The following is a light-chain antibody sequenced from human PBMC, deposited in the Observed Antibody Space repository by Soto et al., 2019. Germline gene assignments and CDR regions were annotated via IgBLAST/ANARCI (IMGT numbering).Light chain of an antibody. J-gene: IGKJ1*01. CDR2: DAS. CDR3: QQYTCSLYT. V-gene: IGKV3D-15*01. CDR1: QSIDTY. Sequence: EIVMTQSPATLSESPGERATLSGMSSQSIDTYLSWYQQQAGQAPRLLIYDASTRACGIPSRISGSGSGTYFTLTISMLQPDDFAVYYCQQYTCSLYTFGQGTKVDIK.